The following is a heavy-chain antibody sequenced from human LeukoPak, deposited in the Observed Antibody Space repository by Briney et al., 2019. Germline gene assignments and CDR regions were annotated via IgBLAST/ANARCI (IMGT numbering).Heavy chain of an antibody. J-gene: IGHJ6*02. Sequence: ASVKVSCKASGYTFTSYDINWVRQAPGQGLEWMGRIIPILGIANYAQKFQGRVTITADKSTSTAYMELSSLRTEDTAVYYCARDYSNYYYYGMDVWGQGTTVTVSS. D-gene: IGHD4-11*01. V-gene: IGHV1-69*04. CDR3: ARDYSNYYYYGMDV. CDR2: IIPILGIA. CDR1: GYTFTSYD.